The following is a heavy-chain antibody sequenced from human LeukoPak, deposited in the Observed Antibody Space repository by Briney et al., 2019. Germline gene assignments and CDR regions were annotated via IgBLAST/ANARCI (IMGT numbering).Heavy chain of an antibody. Sequence: GGSLRLSCTASGFTFGDYAMSWVRQAPGKGLEWVGFIRSKAYGGTTEYAASVKGRFTISRDDSKSIAYLQMNSLKTEDTAVYYCTRGPLERRRGLWEYAGSSSVEFGYWGQGTLVTVSS. D-gene: IGHD6-6*01. J-gene: IGHJ4*02. CDR1: GFTFGDYA. CDR2: IRSKAYGGTT. V-gene: IGHV3-49*04. CDR3: TRGPLERRRGLWEYAGSSSVEFGY.